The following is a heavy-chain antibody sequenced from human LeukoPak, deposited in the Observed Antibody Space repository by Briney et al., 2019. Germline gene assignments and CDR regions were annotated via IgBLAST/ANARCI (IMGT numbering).Heavy chain of an antibody. J-gene: IGHJ2*01. CDR2: LYSGGGT. D-gene: IGHD3-10*01. CDR3: ARVGDHYHWYLDV. V-gene: IGHV3-53*01. CDR1: GFSVGSKY. Sequence: GGSLTLSCEGSGFSVGSKYMNWVRQAPGKGLEWVSILYSGGGTYYADCVKGRFTVSRDSSKNTLYLHMNSLRVEDTAVYYCARVGDHYHWYLDVWGRGTLVTVSS.